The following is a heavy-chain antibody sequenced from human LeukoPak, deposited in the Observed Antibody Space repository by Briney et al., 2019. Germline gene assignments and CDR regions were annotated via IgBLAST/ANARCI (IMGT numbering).Heavy chain of an antibody. CDR1: GFTFSSYG. J-gene: IGHJ4*02. CDR2: IWYDGSNK. Sequence: GGSLRLSCAASGFTFSSYGMHWVRQAPGKGLEWVAVIWYDGSNKYYADSVKGRFTISRDNSKNTLYLQMNSLRAEDTAVYYCARGSSSGSTFDYWGQGTLVTVSS. D-gene: IGHD3-22*01. CDR3: ARGSSSGSTFDY. V-gene: IGHV3-33*01.